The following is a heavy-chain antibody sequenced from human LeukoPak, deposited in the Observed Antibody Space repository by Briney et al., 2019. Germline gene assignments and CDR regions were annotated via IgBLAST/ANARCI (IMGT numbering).Heavy chain of an antibody. J-gene: IGHJ3*02. CDR2: IWYDGSNK. D-gene: IGHD2-8*02. CDR1: GFTFSSYG. V-gene: IGHV3-33*01. Sequence: PGRSLRLSCAASGFTFSSYGMHWVRQAPGKGLEWVAVIWYDGSNKYYADSVKGRFTISRDNSKNTLYLQMNSLRAEDTAVYYCARDQPWYAFDIWGQGTMVTVSS. CDR3: ARDQPWYAFDI.